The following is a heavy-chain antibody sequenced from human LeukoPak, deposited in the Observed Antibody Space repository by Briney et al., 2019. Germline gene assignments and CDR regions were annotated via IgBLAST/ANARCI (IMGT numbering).Heavy chain of an antibody. V-gene: IGHV1-18*01. D-gene: IGHD4-17*01. CDR3: AREIHRDYDY. Sequence: RQAPXXGLEWMGWISAYNGNTNYAQKLQGRVTMTTDTSTSTAYMELRSLRSVDTAVYYCAREIHRDYDYWGQGTLVTVSS. J-gene: IGHJ4*02. CDR2: ISAYNGNT.